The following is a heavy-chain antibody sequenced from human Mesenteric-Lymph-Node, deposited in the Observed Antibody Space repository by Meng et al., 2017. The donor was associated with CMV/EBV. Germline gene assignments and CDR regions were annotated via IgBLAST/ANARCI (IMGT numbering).Heavy chain of an antibody. CDR2: ISYDGSNK. V-gene: IGHV3-30*04. Sequence: SGFTFSSDAMHWVRQAPGKGLEWVAVISYDGSNKYYADSVKGRFTISRDNSKNTLYLQMNSLRAEDTAVYYCARDPLNYYDTDVYFDYWGQGTLVTVSS. CDR3: ARDPLNYYDTDVYFDY. D-gene: IGHD3-22*01. CDR1: GFTFSSDA. J-gene: IGHJ4*02.